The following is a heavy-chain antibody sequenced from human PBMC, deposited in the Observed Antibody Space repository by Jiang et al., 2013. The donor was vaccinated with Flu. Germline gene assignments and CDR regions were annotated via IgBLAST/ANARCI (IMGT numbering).Heavy chain of an antibody. J-gene: IGHJ3*02. CDR1: GYSFTSYW. CDR3: ARRGIRFLEWLSDAFDI. CDR2: IYPGDSDT. V-gene: IGHV5-51*03. D-gene: IGHD3-3*01. Sequence: GAEVKKPGESLKISCKGSGYSFTSYWIGWVRQMPGKGLEWMGIIYPGDSDTRYSPSFQGQVTISADKSISTAYLQWSSLKASDTAMYYCARRGIRFLEWLSDAFDIWGQGTMVTVSS.